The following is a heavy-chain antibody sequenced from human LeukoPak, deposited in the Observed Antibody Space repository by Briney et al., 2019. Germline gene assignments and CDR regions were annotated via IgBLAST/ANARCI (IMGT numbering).Heavy chain of an antibody. CDR3: ARGPMVRGVITPADAFDI. V-gene: IGHV1-8*02. CDR1: GYTFTSYD. J-gene: IGHJ3*02. D-gene: IGHD3-10*01. Sequence: VASVKVSCKASGYTFTSYDINWVRQATGQGLEWMGWMNPNSGNTGYAQKFQGRVTMTRNTSISTAYMELSSLRSEDTAVYYCARGPMVRGVITPADAFDIWGQGTMVTVSS. CDR2: MNPNSGNT.